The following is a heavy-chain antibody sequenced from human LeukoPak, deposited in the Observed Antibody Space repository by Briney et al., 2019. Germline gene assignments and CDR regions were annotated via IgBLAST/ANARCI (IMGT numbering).Heavy chain of an antibody. CDR1: GFTFSGYA. D-gene: IGHD5-24*01. Sequence: GGSLRLSCAASGFTFSGYAMSWVRQAPGKGLEWVSAISGSGGSTYYADSVKGRFTISRDNSKNTLYLQMNSLRAEDTAVYYCARDPSGGDGYNSKEIGAFDIWGQGTMVTVSS. CDR3: ARDPSGGDGYNSKEIGAFDI. CDR2: ISGSGGST. V-gene: IGHV3-23*01. J-gene: IGHJ3*02.